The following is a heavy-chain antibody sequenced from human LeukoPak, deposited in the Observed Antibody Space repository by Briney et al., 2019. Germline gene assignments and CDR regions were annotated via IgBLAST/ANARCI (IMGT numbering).Heavy chain of an antibody. CDR3: ARVTRGYTYGLLDY. J-gene: IGHJ4*02. D-gene: IGHD5-18*01. CDR2: ISSSSSYI. CDR1: GFTFSSYS. V-gene: IGHV3-21*01. Sequence: GGSLRLSCAASGFTFSSYSMNWVRQAPGKGLEWVSSISSSSSYIYFADSLKGRFTISRDNAKNSLYLRMNSLRAEDTAVYYCARVTRGYTYGLLDYWGQGALVTVSS.